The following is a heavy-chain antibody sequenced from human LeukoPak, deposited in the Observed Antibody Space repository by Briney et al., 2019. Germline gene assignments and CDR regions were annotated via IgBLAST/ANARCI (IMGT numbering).Heavy chain of an antibody. CDR3: ARAPTLITMVREYGFDY. Sequence: GRSLRLSCAASGFTFSSYAMHWVRQAPGKGLEWVAVISYDGSNKYYADSVKGRFTISRDNSKNTLYLQMNSLRAEDTAVYYCARAPTLITMVREYGFDYWGQGTLVTVSS. CDR1: GFTFSSYA. J-gene: IGHJ4*02. D-gene: IGHD3-10*01. CDR2: ISYDGSNK. V-gene: IGHV3-30-3*01.